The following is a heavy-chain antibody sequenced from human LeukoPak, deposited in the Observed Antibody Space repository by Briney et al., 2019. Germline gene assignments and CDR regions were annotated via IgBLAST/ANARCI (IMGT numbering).Heavy chain of an antibody. CDR1: GYTFNTYS. J-gene: IGHJ3*02. CDR3: ARTTDYYYGSGSPNVGPFDI. D-gene: IGHD3-10*01. Sequence: GGSLRLSCAASGYTFNTYSMNWVGQAPGKGLEWVSSISSSSRYIYYADSMKGRFTVSRDNAKNSLYLQMNSLRAEDTAVYYCARTTDYYYGSGSPNVGPFDIWGQGTMVTVSS. V-gene: IGHV3-21*01. CDR2: ISSSSRYI.